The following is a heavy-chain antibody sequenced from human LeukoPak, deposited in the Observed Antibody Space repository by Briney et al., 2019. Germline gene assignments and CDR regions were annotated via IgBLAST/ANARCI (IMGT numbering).Heavy chain of an antibody. CDR1: GFTFSSYS. CDR2: ISSSSTI. D-gene: IGHD3-22*01. V-gene: IGHV3-48*01. Sequence: PGGSLRLSCAASGFTFSSYSMNWVRQAPGKGLEWVSYISSSSTIYYADSVKGRFTISRDNAKNSLYLQMNSLRAEDTAVYYCARGELYYYDSSGYFSFDYWGQGTLVTVSS. CDR3: ARGELYYYDSSGYFSFDY. J-gene: IGHJ4*02.